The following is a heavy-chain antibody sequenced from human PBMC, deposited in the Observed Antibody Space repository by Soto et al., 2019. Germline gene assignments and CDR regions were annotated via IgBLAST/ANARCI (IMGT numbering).Heavy chain of an antibody. V-gene: IGHV3-23*01. CDR2: ISGSGDRT. Sequence: DVQLLESGGGLVQPGGSLRLSCAASGITISNYPMSWVRQAPGKGLDWVSGISGSGDRTYYADSAKGRFTISKDISRKSLSLQLDGLGVEDTAVYFCVKDDGGYPSTAPHWGQGTLVTVSS. CDR3: VKDDGGYPSTAPH. CDR1: GITISNYP. J-gene: IGHJ4*02. D-gene: IGHD3-22*01.